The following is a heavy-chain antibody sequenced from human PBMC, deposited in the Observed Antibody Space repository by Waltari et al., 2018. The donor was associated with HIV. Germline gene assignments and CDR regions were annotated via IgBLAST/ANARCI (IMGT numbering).Heavy chain of an antibody. CDR1: GYTFTTYD. CDR2: MNPNSGNT. Sequence: QVQLVHSGAEVKKPGASVTVSCKASGYTFTTYDINWVRPATGQGLEWLGWMNPNSGNTGYAQKFQGRVTMTRNTSISTAYMELSSLRSEDTAVYYCATDYGDYDVAYWGQGTLVTVSS. V-gene: IGHV1-8*01. J-gene: IGHJ4*02. CDR3: ATDYGDYDVAY. D-gene: IGHD4-17*01.